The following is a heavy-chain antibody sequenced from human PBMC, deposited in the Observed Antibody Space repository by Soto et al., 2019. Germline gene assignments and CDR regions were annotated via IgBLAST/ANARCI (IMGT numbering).Heavy chain of an antibody. D-gene: IGHD5-12*01. J-gene: IGHJ4*02. Sequence: QVQLQESGPGLVKPSETLSLTCTVSGGSMSGLHWSWIRQPPGKGLEWIGHHSDSTNYNPSLKSRVPISTDMSKNQFSLKLSSVTAADTAVYFCATYSVGEGGRGYWGQGTLVTVSS. V-gene: IGHV4-4*09. CDR2: HHSDST. CDR1: GGSMSGLH. CDR3: ATYSVGEGGRGY.